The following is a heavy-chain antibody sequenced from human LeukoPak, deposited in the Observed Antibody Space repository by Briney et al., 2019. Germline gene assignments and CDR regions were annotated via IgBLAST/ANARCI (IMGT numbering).Heavy chain of an antibody. CDR1: GFTFSDYF. Sequence: GGSLRLSCAASGFTFSDYFMSWVRQAPGKGLEWVAYISSSTTTIHYAESVRGRFTISRDNAENSLYLHMNSLRAEDTAVYYCTRERNNDFDAFDLWGQGTLVTVSS. CDR2: ISSSTTTI. J-gene: IGHJ3*01. D-gene: IGHD1/OR15-1a*01. CDR3: TRERNNDFDAFDL. V-gene: IGHV3-11*01.